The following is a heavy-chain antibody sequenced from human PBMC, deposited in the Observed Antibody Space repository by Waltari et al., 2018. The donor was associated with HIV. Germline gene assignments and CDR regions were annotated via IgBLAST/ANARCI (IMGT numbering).Heavy chain of an antibody. Sequence: QLQLQESGPGLVKPSETLSLTCTVSGGSISSSSYYWGWIRQPPGKGLEWIGSIYYSGSTYYNPSLKSRVTISVDTSKNQFSLKLSSVTAADTAVYYCARDLPTPKLLGSGGPDPPNWFDPWGQGTLVTVSS. CDR2: IYYSGST. CDR1: GGSISSSSYY. V-gene: IGHV4-39*07. J-gene: IGHJ5*02. CDR3: ARDLPTPKLLGSGGPDPPNWFDP. D-gene: IGHD2-15*01.